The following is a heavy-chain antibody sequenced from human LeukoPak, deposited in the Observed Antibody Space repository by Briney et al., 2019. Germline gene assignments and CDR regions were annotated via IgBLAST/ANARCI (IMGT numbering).Heavy chain of an antibody. D-gene: IGHD3-10*02. J-gene: IGHJ4*02. CDR3: ARGNYVRGFDY. Sequence: ASVKVSCKASGYTFTVYYMHSVRQAPGQGLEWMGWINPNIVGTNYTQKFQGSVTISRDTSISTAYMELSTPRSYSTAVYFSARGNYVRGFDYWGQGTLVTVSS. CDR1: GYTFTVYY. CDR2: INPNIVGT. V-gene: IGHV1-2*02.